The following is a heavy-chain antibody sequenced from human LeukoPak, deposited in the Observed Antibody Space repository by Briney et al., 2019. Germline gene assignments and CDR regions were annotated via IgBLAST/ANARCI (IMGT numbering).Heavy chain of an antibody. Sequence: PGRSLRLSCAASGFTFSSYAVHWVRQAPGKGLEWVAFISYDGSNKYYADSVKGRFTISRDNSKNTMYLQMNSLRGEDTAVYYCARDGGWYYLDYWGQGTLVTVSS. D-gene: IGHD6-19*01. V-gene: IGHV3-30-3*01. CDR2: ISYDGSNK. CDR3: ARDGGWYYLDY. J-gene: IGHJ4*02. CDR1: GFTFSSYA.